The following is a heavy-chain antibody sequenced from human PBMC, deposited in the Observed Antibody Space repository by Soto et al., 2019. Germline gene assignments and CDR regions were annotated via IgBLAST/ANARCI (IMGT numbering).Heavy chain of an antibody. CDR2: TYSGGTT. V-gene: IGHV3-66*01. J-gene: IGHJ5*02. CDR3: ARDGGYCSGGSCYSGVPWFDP. D-gene: IGHD2-15*01. CDR1: GFIVXSVH. Sequence: GGSLRLSCAASGFIVXSVHLVWVRQAPGKGLEWVSVTYSGGTTYHADSVKGRFTISRDNSKNTLYLQMTSLRADDTAVYYCARDGGYCSGGSCYSGVPWFDPWGQGTLVTVSS.